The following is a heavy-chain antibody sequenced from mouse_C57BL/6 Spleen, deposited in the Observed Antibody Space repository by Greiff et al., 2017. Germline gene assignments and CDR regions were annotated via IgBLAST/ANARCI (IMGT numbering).Heavy chain of an antibody. V-gene: IGHV1-61*01. CDR3: AREGQATEYIDY. Sequence: QVQLQQPGAELVRPGSSVKLSCKASGYTFTSYWMDWVKQRPGQGLEWIGNIYPSDSETHYNQKFKDKATLTVDKSSSTAYMQLSSLTSEDSAVYICAREGQATEYIDYWGQGTTLTVSS. CDR2: IYPSDSET. D-gene: IGHD3-2*02. CDR1: GYTFTSYW. J-gene: IGHJ2*01.